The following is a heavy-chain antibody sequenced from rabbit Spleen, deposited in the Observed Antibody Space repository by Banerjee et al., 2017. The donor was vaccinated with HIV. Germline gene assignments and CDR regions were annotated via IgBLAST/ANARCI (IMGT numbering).Heavy chain of an antibody. D-gene: IGHD1-1*01. Sequence: QEQLEESGGDLVKPEGSLTLTCTASGFTISSSYWICWVRQAPGKGLEWIACIYGGSSATTYYASWAKGRFTISKTSSTTVTLQMTSLTAADTATYSCARRSNSGGYYRGAFGLWGQGTLVTVS. CDR2: IYGGSSATT. J-gene: IGHJ2*01. V-gene: IGHV1S45*01. CDR1: GFTISSSYW. CDR3: ARRSNSGGYYRGAFGL.